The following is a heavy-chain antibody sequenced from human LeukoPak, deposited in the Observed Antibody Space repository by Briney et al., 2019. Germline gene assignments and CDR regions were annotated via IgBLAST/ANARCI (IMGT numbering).Heavy chain of an antibody. D-gene: IGHD6-13*01. Sequence: GGSLRLSCAASGFTFDDYAMHWVRQAPGKGLEWVSGISWNSGSIVYADSVKGRFTISRDNAKTSLYLQMNSLRAEDTALYYCAKDTLASSSFAFDYWGQGTLVTVSS. CDR2: ISWNSGSI. CDR1: GFTFDDYA. CDR3: AKDTLASSSFAFDY. V-gene: IGHV3-9*01. J-gene: IGHJ4*02.